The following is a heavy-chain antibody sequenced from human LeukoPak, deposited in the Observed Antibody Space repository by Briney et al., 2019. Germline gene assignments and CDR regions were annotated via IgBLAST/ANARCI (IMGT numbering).Heavy chain of an antibody. J-gene: IGHJ3*02. V-gene: IGHV1-2*04. D-gene: IGHD2/OR15-2a*01. CDR2: INPNSGGT. Sequence: GASVKVSCKASGYTFTGYYMHWVRQAPGQGPEWMGWINPNSGGTNYAQKFQGWVTMTRDTSISTAYMELSRLRSDDTAMYYCARTNRPCAFDIWGQGTMVTVSS. CDR3: ARTNRPCAFDI. CDR1: GYTFTGYY.